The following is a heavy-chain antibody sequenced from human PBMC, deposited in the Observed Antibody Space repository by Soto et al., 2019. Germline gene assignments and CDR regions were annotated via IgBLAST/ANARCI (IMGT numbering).Heavy chain of an antibody. CDR2: ISGSGGST. CDR1: GFTFSSYA. D-gene: IGHD2-8*01. CDR3: AKDQHIIVLMVYAMVPNWFDP. J-gene: IGHJ5*02. V-gene: IGHV3-23*01. Sequence: GGSLRLSCAASGFTFSSYAMSWVRQAPGKGLEWVSAISGSGGSTYYADSVKGRFTISRDNSKNTLYLQMNSLRAEDTAVYYCAKDQHIIVLMVYAMVPNWFDPWGQGTLVTVSS.